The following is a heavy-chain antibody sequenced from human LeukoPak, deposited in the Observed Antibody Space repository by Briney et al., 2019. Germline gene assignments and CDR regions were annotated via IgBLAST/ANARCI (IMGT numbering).Heavy chain of an antibody. D-gene: IGHD4-11*01. CDR1: GGSISSSSYY. J-gene: IGHJ4*02. V-gene: IGHV4-39*01. CDR3: ARRGTVTTERFDY. Sequence: SETLSLTCTVSGGSISSSSYYWGWIRQPPGKGLEWIGSIYYSGSTYYNPSLKSRVTISVDTSKNQFSLKLSSVTAADTAVYYCARRGTVTTERFDYWGQGTLVTVSS. CDR2: IYYSGST.